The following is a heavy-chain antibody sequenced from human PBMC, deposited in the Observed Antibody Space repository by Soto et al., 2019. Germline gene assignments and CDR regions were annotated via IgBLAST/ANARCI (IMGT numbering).Heavy chain of an antibody. CDR1: GGSFSGYY. J-gene: IGHJ2*01. Sequence: QVQLQQWGAGLLKPSETLSLTCAVYGGSFSGYYWSWIRQPPGKGLEWIGEINHSGSTNYNPSVKSRVTISVDTSKNQFSLKLSSVTAADTAVYYCARFTYYDILTGSDAYWYFDLWGRGTLVTVSS. CDR2: INHSGST. CDR3: ARFTYYDILTGSDAYWYFDL. D-gene: IGHD3-9*01. V-gene: IGHV4-34*01.